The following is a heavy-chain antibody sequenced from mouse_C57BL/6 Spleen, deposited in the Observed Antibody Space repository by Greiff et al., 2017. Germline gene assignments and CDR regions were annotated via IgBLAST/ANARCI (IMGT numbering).Heavy chain of an antibody. D-gene: IGHD1-1*01. Sequence: VKLMESGAELVKPGASVKISCKASGYAFSSYWMNWVKQRPGKGLEWIGQIYPGDGDTNYNGKFKGKATLTADKSSSTAYMQLSSLTSEDSAVYFCARSDITTVVSWDYWGQGTTLTVSS. CDR2: IYPGDGDT. CDR3: ARSDITTVVSWDY. CDR1: GYAFSSYW. J-gene: IGHJ2*01. V-gene: IGHV1-80*01.